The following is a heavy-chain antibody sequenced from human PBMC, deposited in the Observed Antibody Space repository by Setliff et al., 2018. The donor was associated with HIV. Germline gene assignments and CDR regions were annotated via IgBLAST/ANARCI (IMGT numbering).Heavy chain of an antibody. CDR2: ISAYNGNT. J-gene: IGHJ4*02. CDR3: AIDLVMRITAL. Sequence: GASVKVSCKASGYTFTSYGISWVRQAPGQGLEWMGWISAYNGNTNYAQKLQGRVTMTRDTSTSTVYMELSSLRSEDTAVYYCAIDLVMRITALWGQGTLVT. V-gene: IGHV1-18*01. D-gene: IGHD6-13*01. CDR1: GYTFTSYG.